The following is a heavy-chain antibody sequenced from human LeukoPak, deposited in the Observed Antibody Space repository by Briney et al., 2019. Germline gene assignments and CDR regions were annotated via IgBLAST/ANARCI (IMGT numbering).Heavy chain of an antibody. D-gene: IGHD3-3*01. CDR2: IYHSGST. CDR1: GGSISSSNW. CDR3: ARGFGDDFWSGPPGAFDI. V-gene: IGHV4-4*02. Sequence: PSETLSLTCAVSGGSISSSNWWSWVRQPPGKGLEWIGEIYHSGSTNYNPSLKSRVTISVDTSKNQFSLKLSSVTAADTAVYYCARGFGDDFWSGPPGAFDIWGQGTMVTVSS. J-gene: IGHJ3*02.